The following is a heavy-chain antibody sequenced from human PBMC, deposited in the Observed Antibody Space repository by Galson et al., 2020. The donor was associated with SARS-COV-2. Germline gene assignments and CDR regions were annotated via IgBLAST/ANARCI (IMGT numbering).Heavy chain of an antibody. V-gene: IGHV1-24*01. D-gene: IGHD6-19*01. CDR3: ATEPAVAGTPNGYYYYYGMDV. CDR2: FDPEDGET. CDR1: GYTLTELS. J-gene: IGHJ6*02. Sequence: GESLKISCKVSGYTLTELSMHWVRQAPGKGLEWMGGFDPEDGETIYAQKFQGRVTMTEDTSTDTAYMELSSLRSEDTAVYYCATEPAVAGTPNGYYYYYGMDVWGQGTTVTVSS.